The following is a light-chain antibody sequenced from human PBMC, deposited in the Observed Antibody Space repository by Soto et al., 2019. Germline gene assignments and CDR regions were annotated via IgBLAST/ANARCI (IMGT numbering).Light chain of an antibody. Sequence: EIVLTQSPGTLSVSPGERATLSCRASQSVSSNLAWYQQKPGQAPRLLIFGTSSRANGIPARFGGGGSGTEFTLTISNLQTEDFAVYYCQQYNKWPRTFGQGTKVDIK. J-gene: IGKJ1*01. CDR2: GTS. V-gene: IGKV3-15*01. CDR3: QQYNKWPRT. CDR1: QSVSSN.